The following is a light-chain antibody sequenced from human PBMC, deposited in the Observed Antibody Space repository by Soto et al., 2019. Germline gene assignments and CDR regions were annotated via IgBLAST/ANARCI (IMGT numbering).Light chain of an antibody. J-gene: IGLJ2*01. V-gene: IGLV2-14*01. CDR1: SSDVGGYNY. CDR2: EVS. Sequence: HSALTQPASVSGSPGQSITISCTGTSSDVGGYNYVSWYQQHPGKAPKLMIYEVSYRPSGVSNRFSGSKSGNTASLTISGLQAEDEADYHCSSYTSSRTLVFGGGTKLTVL. CDR3: SSYTSSRTLV.